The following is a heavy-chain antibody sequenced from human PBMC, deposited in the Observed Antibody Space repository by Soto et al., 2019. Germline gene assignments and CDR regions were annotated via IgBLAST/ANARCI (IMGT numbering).Heavy chain of an antibody. CDR2: INSDGSST. CDR3: AKQGVAGQKYFDY. Sequence: GGSLRLSCAASGFTFSSYWMHWVRQAPGKGLVWVSRINSDGSSTNYADSVKGRFTISRDNAKNTLYLQMNSLRAEDTAVYYCAKQGVAGQKYFDYWGQGTLVTVSS. D-gene: IGHD6-19*01. CDR1: GFTFSSYW. J-gene: IGHJ4*02. V-gene: IGHV3-74*01.